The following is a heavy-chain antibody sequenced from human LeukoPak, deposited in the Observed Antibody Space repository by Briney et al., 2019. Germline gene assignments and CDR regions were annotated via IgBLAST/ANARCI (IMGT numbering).Heavy chain of an antibody. D-gene: IGHD3-22*01. CDR3: ARDPDRTYYYDSSGLIDY. Sequence: ATVKVSCKASGYTFTGYYMHWVRQAPEQGLEWMGWINPNSGGTNYAQKFQGRVTMTTDTSTSAAYMELRSLRSDDTAVYYCARDPDRTYYYDSSGLIDYWGQGTLVTVSS. CDR2: INPNSGGT. CDR1: GYTFTGYY. J-gene: IGHJ4*02. V-gene: IGHV1-2*02.